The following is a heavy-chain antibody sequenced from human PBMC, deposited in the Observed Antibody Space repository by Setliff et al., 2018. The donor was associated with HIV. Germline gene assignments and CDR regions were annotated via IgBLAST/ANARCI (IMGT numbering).Heavy chain of an antibody. J-gene: IGHJ4*02. CDR1: GGSISSSSYY. Sequence: SETLSLTCTVSGGSISSSSYYWGWIRQPPGKGLVWIGSIFNDGRTYYNPSLKSRVTIPMDTSTNQFSLKLTSVTAADTAVYFCARHFPSISLFFGDPGPFDRWGQGALVTVSS. CDR3: ARHFPSISLFFGDPGPFDR. D-gene: IGHD3-10*01. V-gene: IGHV4-39*01. CDR2: IFNDGRT.